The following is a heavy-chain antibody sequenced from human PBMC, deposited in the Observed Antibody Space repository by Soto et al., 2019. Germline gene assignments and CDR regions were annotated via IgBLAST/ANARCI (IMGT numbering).Heavy chain of an antibody. V-gene: IGHV3-53*01. J-gene: IGHJ4*02. CDR2: IYGGGTT. CDR1: GFAVSSKY. Sequence: EVQLVESGGGLIQPGGSLRLSCAASGFAVSSKYMTWVRQAPGKGLEWVPVIYGGGTTYYADSVKGRFTISRDTSKNTFYLQMNSLRAEDTAVYYCVKTTGWPGFDFWGQGTLVTVSS. D-gene: IGHD6-19*01. CDR3: VKTTGWPGFDF.